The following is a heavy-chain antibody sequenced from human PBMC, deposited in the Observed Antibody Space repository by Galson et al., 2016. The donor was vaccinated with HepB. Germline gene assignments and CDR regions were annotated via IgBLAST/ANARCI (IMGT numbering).Heavy chain of an antibody. D-gene: IGHD3-16*01. CDR3: ARLRPVLFHAFDI. V-gene: IGHV1-8*01. J-gene: IGHJ3*02. Sequence: SVKVSCKASGYPFTSNGISWVRQATGQGLEWMGWMTPYSGDTGYAQTVQGRVTMTRNTSISTAYMELSSMRSEDTSVYFCARLRPVLFHAFDIWGQGTMVTVPS. CDR2: MTPYSGDT. CDR1: GYPFTSNG.